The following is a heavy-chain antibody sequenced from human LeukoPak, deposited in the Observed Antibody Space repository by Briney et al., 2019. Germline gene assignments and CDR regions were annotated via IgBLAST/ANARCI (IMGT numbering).Heavy chain of an antibody. D-gene: IGHD5-12*01. Sequence: GESLQISCEGSGSSFTSYWSGWVRQLPGKGLEGMGIIYPGDSDTRYSPSFQGQVTISADKSISTAYLQWSSLKASDTAMYYCARQKWLREQIFDYWGQGTLVTVSS. V-gene: IGHV5-51*01. J-gene: IGHJ4*02. CDR1: GSSFTSYW. CDR3: ARQKWLREQIFDY. CDR2: IYPGDSDT.